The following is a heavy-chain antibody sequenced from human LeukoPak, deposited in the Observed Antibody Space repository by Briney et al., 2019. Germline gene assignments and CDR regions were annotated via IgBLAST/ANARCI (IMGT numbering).Heavy chain of an antibody. V-gene: IGHV3-7*01. CDR1: GFIFKNNW. CDR3: ANIYCSGGTXXYFDD. CDR2: IKKDGSEK. Sequence: GGSLRLSCGASGFIFKNNWMSWVRQAPGKGLEWVANIKKDGSEKNYVDSVKGRFTISRDNSKNTLYLQMNSLRAEDTAVYYCANIYCSGGTXXYFDDWGQGTLVTVSS. D-gene: IGHD2-15*01. J-gene: IGHJ4*02.